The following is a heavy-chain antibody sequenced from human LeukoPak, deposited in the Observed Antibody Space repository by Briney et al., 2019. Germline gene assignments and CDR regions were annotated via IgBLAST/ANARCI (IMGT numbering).Heavy chain of an antibody. Sequence: GGSLRLSCAAPGFTFSSYGMHWVRQAPGKGLEWVAVISYDGSNRYYADSVKGRFTISRDNSKNTLYLQMNSLRAEDTAVYYCAKGGSITSFDIWGQGTMVTVSS. J-gene: IGHJ3*02. CDR2: ISYDGSNR. CDR1: GFTFSSYG. D-gene: IGHD3-10*01. V-gene: IGHV3-30*18. CDR3: AKGGSITSFDI.